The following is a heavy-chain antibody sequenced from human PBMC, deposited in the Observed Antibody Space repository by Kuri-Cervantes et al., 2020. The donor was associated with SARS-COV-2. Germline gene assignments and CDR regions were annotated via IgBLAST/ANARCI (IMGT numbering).Heavy chain of an antibody. V-gene: IGHV4-39*07. CDR2: IYYSGST. CDR1: GGSISSSSYY. J-gene: IGHJ4*02. CDR3: ARVGPRTARYDSSGYYLDFDY. Sequence: SETLSLTCTVSGGSISSSSYYWGWIRQPPGKGLEWIGSIYYSGSTYYNPSLKSRVTISVDTSKNQFSLKLSSVTAADTAVYYCARVGPRTARYDSSGYYLDFDYWGQGTLVTVSS. D-gene: IGHD3-22*01.